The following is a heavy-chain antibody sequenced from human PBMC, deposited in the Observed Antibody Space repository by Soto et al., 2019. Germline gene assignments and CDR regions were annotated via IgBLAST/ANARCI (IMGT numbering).Heavy chain of an antibody. J-gene: IGHJ4*02. Sequence: SETLSLTCTVSGGSISSYYWSWIRQPPGKGLEWIGYIYYSGSTNYNPSHKSRVTISVDTSKNQFSLKLSSVTAADTAVYYCARHLYSSSFDYWGQGTLVTVSS. CDR2: IYYSGST. CDR3: ARHLYSSSFDY. CDR1: GGSISSYY. D-gene: IGHD6-6*01. V-gene: IGHV4-59*08.